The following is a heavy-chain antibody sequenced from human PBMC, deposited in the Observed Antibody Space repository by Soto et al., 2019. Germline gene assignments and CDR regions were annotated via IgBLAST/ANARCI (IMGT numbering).Heavy chain of an antibody. CDR3: QLGVGYCSGGSCYPDAFDI. D-gene: IGHD2-15*01. V-gene: IGHV1-69*13. CDR1: GGTFSGYA. CDR2: IIPIFGTA. Sequence: SVKVSCKASGGTFSGYAISWVLQAPGQGLEWMGGIIPIFGTANYAQKFQGRVTITADESTSTAYMELSSLRSEDTAVYYCQLGVGYCSGGSCYPDAFDIWGQGTMVTVSS. J-gene: IGHJ3*02.